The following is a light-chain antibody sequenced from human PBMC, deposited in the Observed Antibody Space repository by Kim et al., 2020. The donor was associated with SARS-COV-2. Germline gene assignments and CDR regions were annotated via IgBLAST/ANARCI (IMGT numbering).Light chain of an antibody. Sequence: EIVLTQSPATLSLSPGERATLSCRASQSVSSYLAWYQQKPGQAPRLLIYDASNRATGIPARFSGSGSGTDFTLTISSLEPEDFAVYYCQQRSNWPPTFAQGTKLEF. CDR2: DAS. CDR3: QQRSNWPPT. CDR1: QSVSSY. V-gene: IGKV3-11*01. J-gene: IGKJ2*01.